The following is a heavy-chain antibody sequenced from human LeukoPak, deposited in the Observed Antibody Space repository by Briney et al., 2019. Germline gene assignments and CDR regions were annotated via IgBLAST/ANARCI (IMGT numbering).Heavy chain of an antibody. CDR2: INSDGRST. V-gene: IGHV3-74*01. Sequence: GGSLRLSCAASGFTFSTYWMHSVRQPPGKRLVWVSRINSDGRSTTYADSVKGRFTISRDNAKSTLYLQMNSLRAEDTAVYYCATALYGSGSYNKAYMDVWGKGTTVTISS. D-gene: IGHD3-10*01. CDR3: ATALYGSGSYNKAYMDV. J-gene: IGHJ6*03. CDR1: GFTFSTYW.